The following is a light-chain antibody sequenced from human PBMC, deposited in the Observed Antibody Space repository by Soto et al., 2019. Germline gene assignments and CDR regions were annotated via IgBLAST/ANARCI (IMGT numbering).Light chain of an antibody. Sequence: SYELTQPPSVSVSPGQTATITCSGDKLGDKYTSWYQQKPGQSPLLVIYQDSKRPSGIPERFSGSNSGNTATLTISGTQAMDEADYYCQAWDTSTAVFGGGTKLTVL. CDR1: KLGDKY. V-gene: IGLV3-1*01. J-gene: IGLJ2*01. CDR2: QDS. CDR3: QAWDTSTAV.